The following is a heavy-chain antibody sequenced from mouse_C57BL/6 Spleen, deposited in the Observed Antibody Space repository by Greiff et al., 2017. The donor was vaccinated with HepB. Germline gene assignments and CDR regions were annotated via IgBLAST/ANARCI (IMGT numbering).Heavy chain of an antibody. D-gene: IGHD3-2*02. CDR3: AREKAGQLRLAWFAY. CDR1: GYSITSGYY. CDR2: ISYDGSN. Sequence: EVQLKESGPGLVKPSQSLSLTCSVTGYSITSGYYWNWIRQFPGNKLEWMGYISYDGSNNYNPSLKNRISITRDTSKNQFFLKLNSVTTEDTATYYCAREKAGQLRLAWFAYWGQGTLVTVSA. J-gene: IGHJ3*01. V-gene: IGHV3-6*01.